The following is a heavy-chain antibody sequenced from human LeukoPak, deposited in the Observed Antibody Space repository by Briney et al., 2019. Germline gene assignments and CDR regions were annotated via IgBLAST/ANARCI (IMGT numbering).Heavy chain of an antibody. Sequence: SETLSLTCAVYGGSFTTYYGTWTRQPPGKGLEWIGEINLRGTTNYNPSLKSRVTISLDTSKNQFSLKLTSVTAADTAVYYCVGTKYNDSPVLSNWGQGSLVTVSS. CDR1: GGSFTTYY. CDR2: INLRGTT. V-gene: IGHV4-34*01. D-gene: IGHD1-1*01. J-gene: IGHJ4*02. CDR3: VGTKYNDSPVLSN.